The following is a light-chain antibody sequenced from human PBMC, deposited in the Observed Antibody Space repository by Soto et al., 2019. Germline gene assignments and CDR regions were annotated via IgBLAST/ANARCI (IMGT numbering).Light chain of an antibody. Sequence: EIVLTQSPGTLSLSPGERATLSCRASQNVSSTYLAWYQHKPGQGPGLLIYGASSRATGIPDRFSGSGAGKDFALTIRRLEPEDFAVYYCQQYDRSPYTLGQGTKV. V-gene: IGKV3-20*01. CDR1: QNVSSTY. CDR3: QQYDRSPYT. CDR2: GAS. J-gene: IGKJ2*01.